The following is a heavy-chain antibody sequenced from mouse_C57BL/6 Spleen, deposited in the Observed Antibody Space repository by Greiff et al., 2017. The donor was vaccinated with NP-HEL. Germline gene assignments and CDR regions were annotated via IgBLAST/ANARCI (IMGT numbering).Heavy chain of an antibody. CDR1: GFTFTDYY. Sequence: DVHLVESGGGLVQPGGSLSLSCAASGFTFTDYYMSWVRQPPGKALEWLGFIRNKANGYTTEYSASVKGRFTISRDNSQSILYLQMNALRAEDSATYYCARYKDYGSLDYWVQGTTLTVSS. CDR2: IRNKANGYTT. D-gene: IGHD1-1*01. V-gene: IGHV7-3*01. CDR3: ARYKDYGSLDY. J-gene: IGHJ2*01.